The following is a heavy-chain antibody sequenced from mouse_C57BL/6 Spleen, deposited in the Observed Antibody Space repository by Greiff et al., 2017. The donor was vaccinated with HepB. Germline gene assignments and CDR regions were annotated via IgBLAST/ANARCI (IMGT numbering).Heavy chain of an antibody. CDR1: GYAFTNYL. D-gene: IGHD3-1*01. J-gene: IGHJ2*01. Sequence: QVQLQQSGAELVRPGTSVKVSCKASGYAFTNYLIEWVKQRPGQGLEWIGVINPGSGGTNYNEKFKGKATLTADKSSSTAYMQLSSLTSDDSAVYFCARSARYSDYWGQGTTLTVSS. CDR2: INPGSGGT. CDR3: ARSARYSDY. V-gene: IGHV1-54*01.